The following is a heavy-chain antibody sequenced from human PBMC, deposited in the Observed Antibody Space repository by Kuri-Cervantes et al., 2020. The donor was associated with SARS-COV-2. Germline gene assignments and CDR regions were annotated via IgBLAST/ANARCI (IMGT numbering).Heavy chain of an antibody. D-gene: IGHD1-7*01. J-gene: IGHJ3*02. CDR1: GFTFSSYA. CDR3: ATIKTHDAFDI. Sequence: GGSLRLSCAASGFTFSSYAMHWVRQAPGKGLEWVTVISYDGNNKYYADSVKGRFTISSDNAKNSLYLQMTSLRAEDTAVYYCATIKTHDAFDIWGQGTMVTVSS. V-gene: IGHV3-30-3*01. CDR2: ISYDGNNK.